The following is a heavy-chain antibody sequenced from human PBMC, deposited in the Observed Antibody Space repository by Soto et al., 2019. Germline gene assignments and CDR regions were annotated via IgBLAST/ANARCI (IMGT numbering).Heavy chain of an antibody. CDR2: ISACNGNT. J-gene: IGHJ4*02. D-gene: IGHD2-8*01. Sequence: ASVKVSCKASGYTFTSYGISWVRQAAGQGLEWMGWISACNGNTNYAQKLQGRVTMTPDTSTSTAYMELRRLRSDDTAVNYCARVGGNGDYWGQGTLVTVSS. CDR1: GYTFTSYG. CDR3: ARVGGNGDY. V-gene: IGHV1-18*04.